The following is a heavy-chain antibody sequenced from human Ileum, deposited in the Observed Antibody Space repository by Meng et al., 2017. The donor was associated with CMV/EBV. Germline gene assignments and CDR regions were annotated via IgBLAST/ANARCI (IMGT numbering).Heavy chain of an antibody. Sequence: GESLKISCAASGFTFSDNYMSWIRRAPGKGLEWVAYISSGSSTIYYADSVKGRFTISRDNANNSLYLQMNSLRGEDTAVYYCARVLREFYDHWTGTDYGMDVWGQGTTVTGSS. J-gene: IGHJ6*02. CDR1: GFTFSDNY. CDR3: ARVLREFYDHWTGTDYGMDV. CDR2: ISSGSSTI. V-gene: IGHV3-11*01. D-gene: IGHD3-3*01.